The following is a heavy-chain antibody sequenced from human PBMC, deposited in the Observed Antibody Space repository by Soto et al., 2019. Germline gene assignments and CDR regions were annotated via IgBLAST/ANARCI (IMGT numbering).Heavy chain of an antibody. CDR2: VSADGVSS. CDR1: GFTFSSFA. J-gene: IGHJ4*02. Sequence: GGSLRLSCEDSGFTFSSFAMGWVRQAPGKGLEWLSSVSADGVSSFSADSVRGRFRVSRDNSKNTLFLQMRFLRVEDTAVYYCAKTRQAPVGTHFFDLWGQGTQVTVSS. CDR3: AKTRQAPVGTHFFDL. V-gene: IGHV3-23*01.